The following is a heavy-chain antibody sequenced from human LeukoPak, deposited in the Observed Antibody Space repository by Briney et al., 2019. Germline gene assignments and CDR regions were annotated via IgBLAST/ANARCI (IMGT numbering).Heavy chain of an antibody. CDR2: INPNSGDT. V-gene: IGHV1-2*02. D-gene: IGHD1-1*01. Sequence: ASVKVSCKASGYTFTAYYMHWVRQAPGQGLEWMGWINPNSGDTNYAQKFQGRISTTRDTSISTAYMELSSLRSDDTAVYYCARYPGTTSYPFDYWGQGTLVTVSS. CDR3: ARYPGTTSYPFDY. J-gene: IGHJ4*02. CDR1: GYTFTAYY.